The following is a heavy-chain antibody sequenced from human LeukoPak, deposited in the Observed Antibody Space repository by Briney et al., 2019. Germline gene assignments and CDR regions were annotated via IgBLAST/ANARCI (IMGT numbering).Heavy chain of an antibody. V-gene: IGHV3-23*01. CDR3: AKPGDCGGDCQLDAFDI. CDR1: GFTFSSYA. CDR2: ISGSGGST. Sequence: GGSLRLSCAASGFTFSSYAMSWLRQAPGKGLEWVSAISGSGGSTYYADSVKGRFTISRDNSKNTLYLQMNSLRAEDTAVYYCAKPGDCGGDCQLDAFDIWGQGTMVTVSS. D-gene: IGHD2-21*01. J-gene: IGHJ3*02.